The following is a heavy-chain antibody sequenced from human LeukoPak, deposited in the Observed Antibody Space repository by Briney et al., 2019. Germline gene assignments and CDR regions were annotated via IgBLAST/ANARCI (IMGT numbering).Heavy chain of an antibody. CDR3: EKDGVVVVPAAQSRYYYYYYMDV. D-gene: IGHD2-2*01. Sequence: PGGSLSLSCAASGFTFSSYCMHWVRQAPGRGLEWVAVIWFDGRNKSYADPVKGRFTISRENSKNTLYLQMNSLRAEDTAVYYCEKDGVVVVPAAQSRYYYYYYMDVCGKGTTVTVSS. CDR1: GFTFSSYC. V-gene: IGHV3-33*06. CDR2: IWFDGRNK. J-gene: IGHJ6*03.